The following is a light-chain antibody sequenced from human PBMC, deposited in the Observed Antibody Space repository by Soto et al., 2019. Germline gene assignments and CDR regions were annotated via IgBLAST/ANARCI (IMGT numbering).Light chain of an antibody. J-gene: IGLJ1*01. Sequence: QSALTQPASVSGSPGQSITISCTGASSDVGGFNYVSWYQQHPDKAPKLIIYVVSNRPSGVSNRFSGSKSGNTASLTISGLPAEDEADYYCSSYTSSDTPYVFGTGTKLTVL. CDR1: SSDVGGFNY. V-gene: IGLV2-14*01. CDR2: VVS. CDR3: SSYTSSDTPYV.